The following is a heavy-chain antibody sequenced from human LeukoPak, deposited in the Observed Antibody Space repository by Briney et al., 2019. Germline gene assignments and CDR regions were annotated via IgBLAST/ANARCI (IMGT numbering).Heavy chain of an antibody. V-gene: IGHV3-74*01. CDR3: ARVRYDILTGYYWVFDY. CDR2: INSDGSST. D-gene: IGHD3-9*01. Sequence: GGSLRLSCAASGFTFSSYWMHWVRQAPGRGLVWVSRINSDGSSTSYADSVKGRFTISRDNAKNTLYLQMNSLRAEDTAVYYCARVRYDILTGYYWVFDYWGQGTLVTVSS. CDR1: GFTFSSYW. J-gene: IGHJ4*02.